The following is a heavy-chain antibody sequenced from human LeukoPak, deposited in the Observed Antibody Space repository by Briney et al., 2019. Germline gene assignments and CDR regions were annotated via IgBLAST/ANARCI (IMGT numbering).Heavy chain of an antibody. CDR1: GYTFTRFY. CDR2: IIPSGGST. D-gene: IGHD1-26*01. V-gene: IGHV1-46*01. J-gene: IGHJ4*02. Sequence: ASVKVSCKASGYTFTRFYIHWVRQAPGQRLEWMGIIIPSGGSTTYAQKFQGRVTMTRDTSTSTVYMELSSLRSEDTAVYYCARDKEGPYSGSYSPEGGYFDYWGQGTLVTVSS. CDR3: ARDKEGPYSGSYSPEGGYFDY.